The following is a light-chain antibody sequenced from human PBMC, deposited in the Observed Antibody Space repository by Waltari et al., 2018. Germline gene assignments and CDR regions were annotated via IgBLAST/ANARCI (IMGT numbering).Light chain of an antibody. CDR1: QEISSNY. CDR3: QQYDSLPT. Sequence: EIALTPSPGTLSLSPGERATLSCRASQEISSNYLAWYQHRAGQAPRLLIYGVSTRATGIPDRSSGSGSGTDYTLTISRLEPEDFAVYYCQQYDSLPTFGQGTKLEIK. J-gene: IGKJ2*01. V-gene: IGKV3-20*01. CDR2: GVS.